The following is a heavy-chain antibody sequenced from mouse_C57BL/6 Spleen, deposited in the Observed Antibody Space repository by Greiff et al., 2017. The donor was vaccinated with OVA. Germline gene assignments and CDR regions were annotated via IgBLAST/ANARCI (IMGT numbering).Heavy chain of an antibody. CDR1: GYSFTGYF. CDR3: ARSRERPFFDCFDY. V-gene: IGHV1-20*01. CDR2: INPYNGDT. Sequence: VQLQQSGPELVKPGDSVKISCKASGYSFTGYFMNWVMQSHGKSLEWIGRINPYNGDTFYNQKFKGKATLTVDKSSSTAHMELRSLTSEDSAVYYGARSRERPFFDCFDYWGQGTTLTVSS. J-gene: IGHJ2*01.